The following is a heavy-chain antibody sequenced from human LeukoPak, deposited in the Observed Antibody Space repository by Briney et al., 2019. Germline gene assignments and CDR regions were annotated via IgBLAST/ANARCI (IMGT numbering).Heavy chain of an antibody. D-gene: IGHD2-8*01. Sequence: PGGSLRLSCAASGFIFGDYCMHWVRQAPGKGPEWVALIWNDGGKKYYADSVRGRFTISRDNSKNTLYLQMSSLRTADTAVYYCVRDVNAEGTVGWFDPWGQGTLVTVSS. V-gene: IGHV3-33*01. CDR3: VRDVNAEGTVGWFDP. CDR2: IWNDGGKK. J-gene: IGHJ5*02. CDR1: GFIFGDYC.